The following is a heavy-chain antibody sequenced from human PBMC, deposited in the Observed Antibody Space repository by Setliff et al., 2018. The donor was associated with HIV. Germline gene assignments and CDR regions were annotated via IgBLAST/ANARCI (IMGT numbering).Heavy chain of an antibody. CDR1: GYSFTSYW. D-gene: IGHD3-9*01. V-gene: IGHV5-51*01. CDR2: IYPGDSDT. CDR3: ARQTSRYITLSPPDY. J-gene: IGHJ4*02. Sequence: PGESLKISCKGSGYSFTSYWIGRVRQMPGKGLEWMGIIYPGDSDTRYSPSFQGQVTFSADKSINTAYLQWGSLKASDTGIYFCARQTSRYITLSPPDYWGQGTLVTVSS.